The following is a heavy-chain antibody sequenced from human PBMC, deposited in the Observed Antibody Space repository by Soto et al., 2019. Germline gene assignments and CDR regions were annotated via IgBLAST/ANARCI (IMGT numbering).Heavy chain of an antibody. D-gene: IGHD3-16*01. CDR3: ARDPWAADY. CDR2: IYSGGST. Sequence: GGSLRLSCAASGFTVSTKYMSWVRQAPGKGLEWVSVIYSGGSTFYADSVRGRFTISRDNSKDTVNLQMNSLRAEDTAVYYCARDPWAADYWGQGTLVTVSS. CDR1: GFTVSTKY. V-gene: IGHV3-66*01. J-gene: IGHJ4*02.